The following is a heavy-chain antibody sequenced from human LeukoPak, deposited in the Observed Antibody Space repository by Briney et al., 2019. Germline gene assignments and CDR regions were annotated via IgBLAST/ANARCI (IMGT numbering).Heavy chain of an antibody. CDR2: INSDGSST. Sequence: GGSLRLSCAASGFTFSRYWMHWVRQAPGKGLVWVSRINSDGSSTSYADSVKGRFTISRDNAKNTLYLQMNSLRAEDTAVYYCARVPITLAGTKDAKYFQHWGQGTLVTVSS. J-gene: IGHJ1*01. CDR1: GFTFSRYW. CDR3: ARVPITLAGTKDAKYFQH. D-gene: IGHD6-19*01. V-gene: IGHV3-74*01.